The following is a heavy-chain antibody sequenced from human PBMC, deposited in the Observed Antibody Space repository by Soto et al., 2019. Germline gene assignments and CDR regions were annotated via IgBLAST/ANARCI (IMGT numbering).Heavy chain of an antibody. CDR1: GFTFDDYA. J-gene: IGHJ4*02. Sequence: LRLSCAASGFTFDDYAMHWARQLPGKGLEWVSGISWNSGSAAYMDSVKGRFLISRDNAKKSLFLQMRSLRPEDTALYYCVKGLNYNFDNIGFHGWGQGTLVTVSS. V-gene: IGHV3-9*01. CDR2: ISWNSGSA. CDR3: VKGLNYNFDNIGFHG. D-gene: IGHD3-22*01.